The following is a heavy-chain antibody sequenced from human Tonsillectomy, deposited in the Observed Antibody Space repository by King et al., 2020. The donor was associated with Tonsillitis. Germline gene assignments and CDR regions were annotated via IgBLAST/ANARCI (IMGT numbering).Heavy chain of an antibody. CDR3: ARDYSPAVADYYGSSGYYSGAFDI. J-gene: IGHJ3*02. V-gene: IGHV3-7*03. CDR1: GFTFSSYW. CDR2: IKQDGSEK. D-gene: IGHD3-22*01. Sequence: VQLVESGGGLVQPGGSLRLSCAASGFTFSSYWMRWVRQAPGKGLEWVANIKQDGSEKYYVDSVKGRFTISRDNAKNSLYLQMNSLRAEDTAVYYCARDYSPAVADYYGSSGYYSGAFDIWGQGTMVTVSS.